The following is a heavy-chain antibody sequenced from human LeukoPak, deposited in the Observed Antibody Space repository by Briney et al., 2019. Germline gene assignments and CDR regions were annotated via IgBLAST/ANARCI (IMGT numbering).Heavy chain of an antibody. J-gene: IGHJ5*02. D-gene: IGHD6-13*01. CDR2: MYYSGIN. CDR3: ARESIPLSSSWYVSDNIWFDA. V-gene: IGHV4-59*12. Sequence: SETVSLTCTVSGGSISSYHWSWIREPPGKGLEWIGYMYYSGINNYNPTLKRRVAVSDHSTKNQFSLKMSSVTAADTAVYYCARESIPLSSSWYVSDNIWFDAWGEGTL. CDR1: GGSISSYH.